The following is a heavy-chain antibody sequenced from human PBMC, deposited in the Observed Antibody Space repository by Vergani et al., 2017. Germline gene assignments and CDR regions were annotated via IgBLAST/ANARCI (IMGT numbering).Heavy chain of an antibody. CDR3: ARVQGDIVVVPAVRGYMDV. J-gene: IGHJ6*03. V-gene: IGHV3-33*01. D-gene: IGHD2-2*01. Sequence: QVQLVESGGGVVQPGRSLRLSCAASGFTFNQYGMHWVRQAPGKGLEWVAVTWYDGNNKQYADSVKGRFTISRDNSKSTMYLQMNSLRDEDTGVYYCARVQGDIVVVPAVRGYMDVWGKGTTVTVSS. CDR1: GFTFNQYG. CDR2: TWYDGNNK.